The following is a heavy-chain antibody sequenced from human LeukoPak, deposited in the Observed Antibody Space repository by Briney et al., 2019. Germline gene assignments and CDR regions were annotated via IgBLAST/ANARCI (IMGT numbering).Heavy chain of an antibody. Sequence: PSETLSLTCTVSGGSISSYYWSWIRQPPGKGLEWIGYIYYSGSTNYYPSLKSRVTTSVDTSKNEFSLKLSSVTAADTAVYYCARGWGYYDYWGQGTLVTVSS. D-gene: IGHD3-10*01. J-gene: IGHJ4*02. CDR2: IYYSGST. V-gene: IGHV4-59*01. CDR3: ARGWGYYDY. CDR1: GGSISSYY.